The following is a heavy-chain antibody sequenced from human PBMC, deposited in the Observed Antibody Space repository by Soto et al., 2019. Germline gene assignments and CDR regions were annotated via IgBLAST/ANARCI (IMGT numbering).Heavy chain of an antibody. Sequence: GGSLRLSCETSGFSFSVYGMHWVRQAPGKGLEWVAVIWYDASKQFYAASVEGRFTISRDNSKAILYPQMNSLRAEDTAVYYCAAWAEGATEVHWG. V-gene: IGHV3-33*01. CDR2: IWYDASKQ. CDR3: AAWAEGATEVH. CDR1: GFSFSVYG. J-gene: IGHJ1*01. D-gene: IGHD2-15*01.